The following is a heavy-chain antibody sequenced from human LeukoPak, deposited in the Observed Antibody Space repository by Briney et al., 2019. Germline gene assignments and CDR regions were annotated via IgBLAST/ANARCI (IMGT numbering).Heavy chain of an antibody. Sequence: PSETLSLTCTVSGGSTSTADYHWSWIRQSPGKGLEWIGNIYFNGKTDYNPSLKSRVTISLQMSKNQFSLKLRSVTVADTAMYYCARSVVDYYGSPNWFDPWGQGALVTVSS. CDR1: GGSTSTADYH. CDR3: ARSVVDYYGSPNWFDP. D-gene: IGHD3-10*01. CDR2: IYFNGKT. V-gene: IGHV4-30-4*01. J-gene: IGHJ5*02.